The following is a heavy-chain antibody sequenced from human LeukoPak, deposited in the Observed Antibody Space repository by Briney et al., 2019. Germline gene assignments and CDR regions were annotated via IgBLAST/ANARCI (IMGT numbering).Heavy chain of an antibody. CDR2: ITKSGDST. CDR1: GFSFNTYG. V-gene: IGHV3-23*01. J-gene: IGHJ3*02. Sequence: GGSLRLSCAASGFSFNTYGMNWVRQAPGKGLEWVSSITKSGDSTYYADTVRGRFTISRDNSKNTLYLQMNSLRAEDTAVYYCAKDAYYYDSSGYYYEYAFDIWGQGTMVTVSS. CDR3: AKDAYYYDSSGYYYEYAFDI. D-gene: IGHD3-22*01.